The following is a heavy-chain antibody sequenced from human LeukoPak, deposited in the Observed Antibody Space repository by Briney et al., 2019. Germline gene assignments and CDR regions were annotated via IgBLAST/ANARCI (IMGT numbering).Heavy chain of an antibody. Sequence: ASVKVSCKASGYTFTSYDINWVRQATGQGLEWMGWMNPNSGNTGYAQKFQGRVTMTRNTSISTAYMELSSLRSEDTAVYYCAITIFGVVPTGDYWGQGTQVTVSS. J-gene: IGHJ4*02. CDR2: MNPNSGNT. CDR3: AITIFGVVPTGDY. CDR1: GYTFTSYD. V-gene: IGHV1-8*01. D-gene: IGHD3-3*01.